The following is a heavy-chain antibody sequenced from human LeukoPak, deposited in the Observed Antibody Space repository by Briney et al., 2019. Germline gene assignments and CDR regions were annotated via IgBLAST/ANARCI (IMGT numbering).Heavy chain of an antibody. D-gene: IGHD6-13*01. J-gene: IGHJ3*02. CDR2: IWYDGSNK. CDR3: ARDHYSSSWPDAFDI. V-gene: IGHV3-33*01. Sequence: PGGSLRLSCAASGFTFSSYGMHWVRQAPGKGLEWVAVIWYDGSNKYYADSVKGRFTISRDNSKNTLYLQMNSLRAEDTAVYYCARDHYSSSWPDAFDIWGQGTMVTVSS. CDR1: GFTFSSYG.